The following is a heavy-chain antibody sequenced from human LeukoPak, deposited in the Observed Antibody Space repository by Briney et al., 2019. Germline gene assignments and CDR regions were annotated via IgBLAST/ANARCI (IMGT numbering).Heavy chain of an antibody. D-gene: IGHD1-26*01. CDR2: ISYDGSNK. Sequence: SCKASGYTFTSYYMHWVRQAPGKGLEWVAVISYDGSNKYYADSVKGRFTISRDNSKNTLYLQMNSLRAEDTAVYYCAKDGSYRTYYFDYWGQGTLVTVSS. J-gene: IGHJ4*02. CDR3: AKDGSYRTYYFDY. CDR1: GYTFTSYY. V-gene: IGHV3-30*18.